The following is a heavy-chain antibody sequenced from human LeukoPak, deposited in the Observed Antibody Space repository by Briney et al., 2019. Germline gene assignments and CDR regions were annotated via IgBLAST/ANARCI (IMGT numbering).Heavy chain of an antibody. CDR1: GFTFSSYD. Sequence: GGSLRLSCAASGFTFSSYDMHWVRQAPGKGLEWVAVISYDGSNKYYADSVKGRFAISRDSSKNTVYLQMNSLRVEDTAVYYCARANTPFADYWGQGTLVTVSS. J-gene: IGHJ4*02. D-gene: IGHD2-2*02. V-gene: IGHV3-30*09. CDR2: ISYDGSNK. CDR3: ARANTPFADY.